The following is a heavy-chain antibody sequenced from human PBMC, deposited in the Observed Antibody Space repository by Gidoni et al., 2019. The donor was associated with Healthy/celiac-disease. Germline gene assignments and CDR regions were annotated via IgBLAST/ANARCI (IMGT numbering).Heavy chain of an antibody. CDR2: VIPIFGTA. CDR1: GGTVSSYA. D-gene: IGHD4-17*01. J-gene: IGHJ4*02. Sequence: QVQLVQSGAEVKKPGSSVKVSCKAEGGTVSSYAISWVRQAPGQGLEWKGGVIPIFGTANYAQKFQGRVTITADESTSTAYMELSSLRSEDTAVYYCARDLYGDEHFDYWGQGTLVTVSS. V-gene: IGHV1-69*01. CDR3: ARDLYGDEHFDY.